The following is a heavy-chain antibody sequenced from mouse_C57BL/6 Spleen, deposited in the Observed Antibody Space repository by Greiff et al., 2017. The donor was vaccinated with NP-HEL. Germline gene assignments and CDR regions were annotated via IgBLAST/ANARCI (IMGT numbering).Heavy chain of an antibody. Sequence: QVQLQQPGAELVRPGTSVKLSCKASGYTFTSYSMHWVKQRPGQGLEWIGVIDPSDSYTNYNQKFKGKATLTVDTSSSTAYMQLSSLTSEDSAVYYCARPLTGTFFDYWGQGTTLTVSS. V-gene: IGHV1-59*01. CDR1: GYTFTSYS. D-gene: IGHD4-1*01. CDR3: ARPLTGTFFDY. J-gene: IGHJ2*01. CDR2: IDPSDSYT.